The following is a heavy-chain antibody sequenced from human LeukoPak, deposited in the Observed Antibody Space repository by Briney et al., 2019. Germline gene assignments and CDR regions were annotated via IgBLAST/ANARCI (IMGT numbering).Heavy chain of an antibody. Sequence: GRSLRLSCAASGFTFSSYGMHWVRQAPGKGLEWVAVIWYDGSNKYYADSVKGRFTISRDNSKNTLYLQMNSLRAEDTAVYYCARVERDIVVVPAAKNYYYYYMDVWGKGTTVTVSS. J-gene: IGHJ6*03. D-gene: IGHD2-2*01. CDR1: GFTFSSYG. CDR2: IWYDGSNK. V-gene: IGHV3-33*01. CDR3: ARVERDIVVVPAAKNYYYYYMDV.